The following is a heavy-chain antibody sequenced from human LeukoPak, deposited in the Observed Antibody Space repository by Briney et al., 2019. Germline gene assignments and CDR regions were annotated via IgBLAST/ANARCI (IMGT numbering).Heavy chain of an antibody. CDR1: GGSISSYY. CDR2: IYYSGST. CDR3: ARVVATAGSRFLDY. D-gene: IGHD6-13*01. Sequence: SETLSLTCTVSGGSISSYYWSWIRQPPGKGLEWIGYIYYSGSTNYNPSLKSRVTISVDTSKNQFSLKLSSVTAADTAVYYCARVVATAGSRFLDYWGQGTLVTVSS. J-gene: IGHJ4*02. V-gene: IGHV4-59*01.